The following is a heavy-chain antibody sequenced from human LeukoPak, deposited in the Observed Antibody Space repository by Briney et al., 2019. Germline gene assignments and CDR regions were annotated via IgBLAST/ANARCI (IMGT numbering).Heavy chain of an antibody. V-gene: IGHV3-53*01. CDR1: GLTVSSEY. CDR3: ARVLSGSLDY. D-gene: IGHD1-26*01. Sequence: GGSLSLSCAASGLTVSSEYMSWVRQAPGQGLEWVSVIFNDGITYYADSVKGRFTISRDNSENTLFLHMDSLRAADTAVYFCARVLSGSLDYWGQGTLVTVSS. J-gene: IGHJ4*02. CDR2: IFNDGIT.